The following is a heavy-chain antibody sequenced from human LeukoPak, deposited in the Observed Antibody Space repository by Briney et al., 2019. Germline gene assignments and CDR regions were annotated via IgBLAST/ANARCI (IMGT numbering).Heavy chain of an antibody. J-gene: IGHJ4*02. CDR1: GFTFDDYG. CDR2: INWNGGST. V-gene: IGHV3-20*04. Sequence: PGGSLRLPCAASGFTFDDYGMSWVRQAPGKGLEWVSGINWNGGSTGYADSVKGRFTISRDNAKNSLYLQMNSLRAEDTALYYCARDLGGSYDYVWGSFDYWGQGTLVTVSS. D-gene: IGHD3-16*01. CDR3: ARDLGGSYDYVWGSFDY.